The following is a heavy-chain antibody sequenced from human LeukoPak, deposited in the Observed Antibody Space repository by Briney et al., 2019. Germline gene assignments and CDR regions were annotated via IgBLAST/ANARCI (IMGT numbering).Heavy chain of an antibody. CDR3: ARGERDGDLDS. CDR2: INPKIGST. Sequence: ASVKVSCKASGYTFNAYYIHRVRQAPGQGLEWMGWINPKIGSTNSAQKIQGRVTMTRDTSINTTYMELSSLRSDDTAVYYCARGERDGDLDSWGQGTLVTVSS. CDR1: GYTFNAYY. D-gene: IGHD4-17*01. J-gene: IGHJ4*02. V-gene: IGHV1-2*02.